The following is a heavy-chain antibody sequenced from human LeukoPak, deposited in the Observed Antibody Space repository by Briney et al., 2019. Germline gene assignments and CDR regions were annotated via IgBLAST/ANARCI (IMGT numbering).Heavy chain of an antibody. D-gene: IGHD3-10*02. CDR3: AELGITMIGGV. CDR2: ISYDGSNK. V-gene: IGHV3-30*18. CDR1: GFTFSSYG. J-gene: IGHJ6*04. Sequence: GGSLRLSCAASGFTFSSYGMHWVLQAPGKGLEWVAVISYDGSNKYYADSVKGRFTISRDNSKNTLYLQMNSLRAEDTAVYYCAELGITMIGGVWGKGTTVTISS.